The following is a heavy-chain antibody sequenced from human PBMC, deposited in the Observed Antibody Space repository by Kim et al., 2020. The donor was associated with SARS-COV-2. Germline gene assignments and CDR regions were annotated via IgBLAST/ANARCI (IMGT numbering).Heavy chain of an antibody. CDR2: IIPIFGTA. Sequence: SVKVSCKASGGTFSSYAISWVRQAPGQGLEWMGGIIPIFGTANYAQKFQGRVTITADESTSTAYMELSSLRSEDTAVYYCAWGGWGSYRTYNWFDPWGQGTLVTVSS. J-gene: IGHJ5*02. CDR1: GGTFSSYA. D-gene: IGHD3-16*02. V-gene: IGHV1-69*13. CDR3: AWGGWGSYRTYNWFDP.